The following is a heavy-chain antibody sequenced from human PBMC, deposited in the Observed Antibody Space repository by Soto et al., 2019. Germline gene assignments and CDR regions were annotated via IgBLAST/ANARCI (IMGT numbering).Heavy chain of an antibody. Sequence: ASVKVSCKASGGTFSSYAISWVRQAPGQGLEWMGGIIPIFGTANYAQKFQGRVTITADESTSTAYMELSSLRSEDTAVYYCARSSGNWNYADRAYYYYSMDIWGRGTRVTVSS. CDR1: GGTFSSYA. J-gene: IGHJ6*02. V-gene: IGHV1-69*13. CDR2: IIPIFGTA. D-gene: IGHD1-7*01. CDR3: ARSSGNWNYADRAYYYYSMDI.